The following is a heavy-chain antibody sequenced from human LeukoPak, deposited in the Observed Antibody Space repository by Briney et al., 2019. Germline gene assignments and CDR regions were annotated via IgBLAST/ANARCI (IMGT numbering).Heavy chain of an antibody. CDR3: VREDVDYGGNDAFDI. CDR1: GFTFSHYW. D-gene: IGHD4-23*01. CDR2: IKQDGSEK. Sequence: PGGSLRLSCAASGFTFSHYWMSWVRQAPGKGLEWVANIKQDGSEKYYMDSVKGRFAISRDNAKNSVDLQMNSLRAEDTAVYYCVREDVDYGGNDAFDIWGRGTMVTVSS. J-gene: IGHJ3*02. V-gene: IGHV3-7*05.